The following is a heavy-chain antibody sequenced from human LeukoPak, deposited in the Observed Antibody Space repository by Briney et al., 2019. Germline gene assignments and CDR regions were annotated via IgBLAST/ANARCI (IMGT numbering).Heavy chain of an antibody. J-gene: IGHJ2*01. CDR2: ISPSGST. CDR1: GGSISSYY. CDR3: ATDYGGNSDWYFDL. V-gene: IGHV4-4*08. D-gene: IGHD4-23*01. Sequence: SETLSLTCTVSGGSISSYYWSWIRQPSGKGLEWIGDISPSGSTNDNPSLKSRVVLSVDMSKSRVSLRLSSVTAADTAVYYCATDYGGNSDWYFDLWGRGTLVTVSS.